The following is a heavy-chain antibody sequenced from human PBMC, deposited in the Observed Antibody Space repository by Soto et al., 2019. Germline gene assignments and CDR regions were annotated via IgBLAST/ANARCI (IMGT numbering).Heavy chain of an antibody. J-gene: IGHJ6*03. D-gene: IGHD1-1*01. Sequence: QVTLKESGPVLVKPTETLTLPCTVSGFSLNNARMGVSWIRQPPGKALEWLAHIFSNDEKSYSTSLRTMITISKDTSKSQVVLAVTNMDPVDTATYYCARILATTYVRYYIDVWGEGTTVTVSS. CDR1: GFSLNNARMG. CDR3: ARILATTYVRYYIDV. V-gene: IGHV2-26*01. CDR2: IFSNDEK.